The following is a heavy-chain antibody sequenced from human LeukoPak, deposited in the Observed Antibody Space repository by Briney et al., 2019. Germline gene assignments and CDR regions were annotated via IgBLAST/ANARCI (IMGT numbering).Heavy chain of an antibody. V-gene: IGHV4-4*07. Sequence: NPSETLSLTCTVSGGSISSYYWIWILQPAGKGLEWIGHIYTSGSTNYNPSLKSRVTMSVDTSKNQFSLKLSSVTAADTAVYYCARVAYCSSTSCYEPFDYWGQGTLVTVSS. D-gene: IGHD2-2*01. CDR2: IYTSGST. CDR1: GGSISSYY. J-gene: IGHJ4*02. CDR3: ARVAYCSSTSCYEPFDY.